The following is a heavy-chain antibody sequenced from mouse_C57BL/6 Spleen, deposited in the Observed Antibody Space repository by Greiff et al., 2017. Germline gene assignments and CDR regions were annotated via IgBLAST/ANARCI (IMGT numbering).Heavy chain of an antibody. CDR3: TTDGNYPWDD. J-gene: IGHJ2*01. CDR1: GFNIKDYY. V-gene: IGHV14-1*01. D-gene: IGHD2-1*01. Sequence: VQLQQSGAELVRPGASVKLSCTASGFNIKDYYMHWVKQRPEQGLEWIGRIGPEDGDTEYAPKFQGHATMTEDTSSNTAYLQLSSLTSEDTAVYYCTTDGNYPWDDWGQGTTLTVSS. CDR2: IGPEDGDT.